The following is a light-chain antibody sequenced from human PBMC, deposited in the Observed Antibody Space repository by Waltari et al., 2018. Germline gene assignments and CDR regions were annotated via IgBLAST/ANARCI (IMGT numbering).Light chain of an antibody. Sequence: DIQMTQSPSTLSASVGDTITITCRASQSISNYLAWCQQKPGKAPKLLIYKASSSGSGVPSRFSGSGSGTEFTLTISSLQPDDSATYYCQQYNTYSSFGQGSKLEI. CDR3: QQYNTYSS. V-gene: IGKV1-5*03. J-gene: IGKJ2*03. CDR1: QSISNY. CDR2: KAS.